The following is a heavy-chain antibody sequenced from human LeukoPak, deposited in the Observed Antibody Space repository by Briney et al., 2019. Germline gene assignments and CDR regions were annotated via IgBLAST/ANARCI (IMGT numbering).Heavy chain of an antibody. CDR2: ILYDGSNK. D-gene: IGHD3-22*01. CDR1: GFTFSSYA. J-gene: IGHJ4*02. V-gene: IGHV3-30-3*01. CDR3: AREGDSSGDFDY. Sequence: GGSQRLSCAASGFTFSSYAMHGVRQAPGKGLEWVAVILYDGSNKYYADSVKGRFTISRDNSKNTLYLQMNSLTAEDTAVYYCAREGDSSGDFDYWGQGTLVTVSS.